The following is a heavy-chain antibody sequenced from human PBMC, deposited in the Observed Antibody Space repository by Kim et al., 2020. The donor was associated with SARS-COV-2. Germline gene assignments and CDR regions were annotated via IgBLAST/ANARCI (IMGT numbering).Heavy chain of an antibody. Sequence: GGSLRLSCAASGFTFSGSAMHWVRQASGKGLEWVGRIRSKANSYATAYAASVKGRFTISRDDSKNTAYLQMNSLKTEDTAVYYCTRPYTGMRSTGYSSGYSDYWGQGTLVTVSS. CDR3: TRPYTGMRSTGYSSGYSDY. CDR1: GFTFSGSA. V-gene: IGHV3-73*01. D-gene: IGHD6-19*01. J-gene: IGHJ4*02. CDR2: IRSKANSYAT.